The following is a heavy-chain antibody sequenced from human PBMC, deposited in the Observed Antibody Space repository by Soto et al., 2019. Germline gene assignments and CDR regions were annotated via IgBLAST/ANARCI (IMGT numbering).Heavy chain of an antibody. V-gene: IGHV4-59*01. Sequence: PSETLSLTCTVSGGSISSYYWSWIRQPPGKGLEWIGYIYYSGSTNYNPSLKSRVTISVDTSKNQFSLKLSSVTAADAAVYYCARDAQNTAMDLNWFDPWGQGTLVTVS. D-gene: IGHD5-18*01. CDR2: IYYSGST. J-gene: IGHJ5*02. CDR1: GGSISSYY. CDR3: ARDAQNTAMDLNWFDP.